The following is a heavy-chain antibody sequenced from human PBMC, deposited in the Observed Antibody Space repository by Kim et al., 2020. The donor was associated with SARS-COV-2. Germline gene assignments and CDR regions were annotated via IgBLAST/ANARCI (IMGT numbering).Heavy chain of an antibody. J-gene: IGHJ6*02. CDR2: MNAGNSNT. D-gene: IGHD6-6*01. V-gene: IGHV1-3*01. Sequence: ASVKVSCKASGYTLSTYGMHWVRQAPGQSLEWMGWMNAGNSNTKYSQKFQGRVTIRSDTSANTAYMELSGLRSEDTAVYYCARVQNLYCSSSTDFYYFAMDVWGQGTTVIVSS. CDR3: ARVQNLYCSSSTDFYYFAMDV. CDR1: GYTLSTYG.